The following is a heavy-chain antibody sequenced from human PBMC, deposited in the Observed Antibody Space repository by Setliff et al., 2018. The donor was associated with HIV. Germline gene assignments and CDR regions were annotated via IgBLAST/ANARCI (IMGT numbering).Heavy chain of an antibody. CDR3: VRQEGGTTVITSASLDI. V-gene: IGHV5-51*01. D-gene: IGHD4-17*01. CDR1: GYSFTNYW. Sequence: GESLKISCKGSGYSFTNYWINWVRQMPGKGLEWMGTIYPGDSDTRYSPSFQGQVTISADKSISTAYLQWSSTKASDTAMYYCVRQEGGTTVITSASLDIWGQGTMVTVSS. CDR2: IYPGDSDT. J-gene: IGHJ3*02.